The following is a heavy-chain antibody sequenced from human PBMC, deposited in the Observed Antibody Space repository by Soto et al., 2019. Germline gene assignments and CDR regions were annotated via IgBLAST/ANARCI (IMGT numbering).Heavy chain of an antibody. V-gene: IGHV3-23*01. J-gene: IGHJ6*03. D-gene: IGHD4-17*01. Sequence: GGSLRLSCAASGFTFSSYAMSWVRQAPGKGLEWVSAISGSGGSTYYADSVKGRFTISRDNSKNTLYLQMNSLRAEDTAVYYCAKDQNGDYVRYYYYYMDVWGKGTTVTVSS. CDR2: ISGSGGST. CDR1: GFTFSSYA. CDR3: AKDQNGDYVRYYYYYMDV.